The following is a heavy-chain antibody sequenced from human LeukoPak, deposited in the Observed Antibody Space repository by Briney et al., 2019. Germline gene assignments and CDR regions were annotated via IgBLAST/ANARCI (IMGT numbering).Heavy chain of an antibody. D-gene: IGHD6-19*01. J-gene: IGHJ4*02. CDR1: GFTLSTYW. CDR3: ARETPDSSGWD. V-gene: IGHV3-7*01. CDR2: IKQDGSRK. Sequence: GGSMRLSCAASGFTLSTYWMSWVRQAPGKGLEWVANIKQDGSRKYYVDSVKGRFTISRDNAKNSLYLQMNSLRSEDTAVYYCARETPDSSGWDWGQGTLVTVSS.